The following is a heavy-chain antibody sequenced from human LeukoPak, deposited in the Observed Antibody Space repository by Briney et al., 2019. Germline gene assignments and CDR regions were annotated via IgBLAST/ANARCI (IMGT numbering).Heavy chain of an antibody. V-gene: IGHV4-34*01. CDR1: GGSFSGYY. CDR2: INHSGST. Sequence: SETLSLTCAVYGGSFSGYYWSWIRQPPGKGLEWIGEINHSGSTNYNPSLKSRVTISVDTSKNQFSLKLSSVTAADTAVYYCARVGRWSYYYYYYMDVWGKGTTDTVSS. J-gene: IGHJ6*03. D-gene: IGHD4-23*01. CDR3: ARVGRWSYYYYYYMDV.